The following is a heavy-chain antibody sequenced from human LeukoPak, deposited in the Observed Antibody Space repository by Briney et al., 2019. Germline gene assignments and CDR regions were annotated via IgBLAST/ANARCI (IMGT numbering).Heavy chain of an antibody. CDR2: ISYDGSNK. CDR1: GLTFSSYA. Sequence: PGRSLRLSCAASGLTFSSYAMHWGRQAPGKGLEWVAVISYDGSNKYYADSVKGRFTISRDNSKNTLYLQMNSLRAEDTAVYYCARDLGDYDSSGYYSHPHYFDYWGQGTLVTVSS. J-gene: IGHJ4*02. V-gene: IGHV3-30-3*01. CDR3: ARDLGDYDSSGYYSHPHYFDY. D-gene: IGHD3-22*01.